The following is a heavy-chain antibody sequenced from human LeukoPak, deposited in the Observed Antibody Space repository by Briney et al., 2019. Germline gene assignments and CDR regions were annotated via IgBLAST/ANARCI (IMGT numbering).Heavy chain of an antibody. Sequence: GRSLRLSCAASGFTFSSYGMHWVRQAPGKGLEWVAVIWYDGSNKYYADSVKGRFTISRDNSKSTLYLQMNSLRAEDTAVYYCARGGIVVVPAAIGAFDIWGQGTMVTVSS. CDR2: IWYDGSNK. V-gene: IGHV3-33*01. CDR3: ARGGIVVVPAAIGAFDI. CDR1: GFTFSSYG. J-gene: IGHJ3*02. D-gene: IGHD2-2*01.